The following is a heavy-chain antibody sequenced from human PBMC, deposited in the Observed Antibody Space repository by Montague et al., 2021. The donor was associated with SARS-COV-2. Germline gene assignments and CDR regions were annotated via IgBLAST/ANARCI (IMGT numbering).Heavy chain of an antibody. CDR3: ARVRLTGTTAPYFDY. V-gene: IGHV4-59*01. D-gene: IGHD1-1*01. Sequence: SETLSLTCTVSGDSIRSNYWSWIRQPPGKGLEWIGNIYYSGITNYNPSLKSRVTTSIDTSKNRFSLRLSSVTAADTAVYYCARVRLTGTTAPYFDYWGQGTLVTVSS. J-gene: IGHJ4*02. CDR2: IYYSGIT. CDR1: GDSIRSNY.